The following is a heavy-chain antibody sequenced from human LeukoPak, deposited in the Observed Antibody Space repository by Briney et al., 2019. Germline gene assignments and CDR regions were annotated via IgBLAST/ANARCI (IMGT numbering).Heavy chain of an antibody. CDR3: ARCGSEMDV. Sequence: GGSLRLSCAASGFTFSSYEMNWVRQAPGKGLEWVSYISSPGNTIYYADSVKGRFTISRDNAKNSLYLQMNSLRAEDTAVYYCARCGSEMDVWGKGTTVTVSS. V-gene: IGHV3-48*03. CDR2: ISSPGNTI. J-gene: IGHJ6*04. D-gene: IGHD3-10*01. CDR1: GFTFSSYE.